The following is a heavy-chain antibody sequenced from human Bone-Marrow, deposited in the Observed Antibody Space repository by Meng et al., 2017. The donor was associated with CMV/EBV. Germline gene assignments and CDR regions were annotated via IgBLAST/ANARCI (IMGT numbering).Heavy chain of an antibody. CDR1: GYTFTSYD. D-gene: IGHD3-22*01. V-gene: IGHV1-8*03. Sequence: ASVKVSCKASGYTFTSYDINWVRQATGQGLEWMGWMNSNSGNTGYAQKFQGRVTITRNTSISTAYMELSSLRSEDTAVYYCVYYDPYVQHRGQGTRVTVSS. J-gene: IGHJ1*01. CDR3: VYYDPYVQH. CDR2: MNSNSGNT.